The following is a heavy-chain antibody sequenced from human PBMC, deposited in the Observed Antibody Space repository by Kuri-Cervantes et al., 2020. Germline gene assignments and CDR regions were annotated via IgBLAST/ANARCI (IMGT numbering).Heavy chain of an antibody. D-gene: IGHD3-3*01. J-gene: IGHJ6*03. CDR1: GFTFNNYG. V-gene: IGHV3-33*01. CDR3: ARDAIIPQNYYMDV. Sequence: GGSLRLSCAASGFTFNNYGMHWVRQAPGRGLEWVAVIWYDGNDAYYADSVKGRFTVSRDNSKNMLYLAMNSLRAEDTAIYYCARDAIIPQNYYMDVWGKGTTVTVSS. CDR2: IWYDGNDA.